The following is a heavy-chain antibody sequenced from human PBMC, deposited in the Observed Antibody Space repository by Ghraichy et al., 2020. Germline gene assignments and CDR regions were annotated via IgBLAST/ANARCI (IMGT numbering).Heavy chain of an antibody. CDR1: GGSFSGYY. V-gene: IGHV4-34*01. J-gene: IGHJ6*03. Sequence: SETLSLTCAVYGGSFSGYYWSWIRQPPGKGLEWIGEINHSGSTNYNPSLKSRVTISVDTSKNQFSLKLSSVTAADTAVYYCARGRAMVRGDPYYYMDVWGKGTTVTVSS. CDR2: INHSGST. CDR3: ARGRAMVRGDPYYYMDV. D-gene: IGHD3-10*01.